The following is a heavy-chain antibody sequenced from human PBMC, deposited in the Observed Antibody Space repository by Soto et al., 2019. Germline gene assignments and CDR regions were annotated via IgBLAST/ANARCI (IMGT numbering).Heavy chain of an antibody. CDR2: ISAYNGNT. J-gene: IGHJ5*02. Sequence: QVQLEQSGAEVKKPGASVKVSCKASGYTFTSYGISWVRQAPGQGLKWMGRISAYNGNTNYAQTLQGRVTMTTDTSTSTAYTELRSLRSEDTAVYYCARVVGALGHGFDPWGQGTLVTVSS. D-gene: IGHD2-15*01. V-gene: IGHV1-18*01. CDR1: GYTFTSYG. CDR3: ARVVGALGHGFDP.